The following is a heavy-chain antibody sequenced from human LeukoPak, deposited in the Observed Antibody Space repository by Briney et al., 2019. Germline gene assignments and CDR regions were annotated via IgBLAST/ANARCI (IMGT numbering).Heavy chain of an antibody. Sequence: PSETLSLTCTVSGGSISSSSYYWGWIRQPPGKGLEWIGSIYYSGSTYYNPSLKSRVTISVVTSKNQFSLKLSSVTAADTAVYYCARLTWGSGSTRGFDYWGQGTLVTVSS. CDR2: IYYSGST. D-gene: IGHD3-10*01. CDR1: GGSISSSSYY. J-gene: IGHJ4*02. V-gene: IGHV4-39*01. CDR3: ARLTWGSGSTRGFDY.